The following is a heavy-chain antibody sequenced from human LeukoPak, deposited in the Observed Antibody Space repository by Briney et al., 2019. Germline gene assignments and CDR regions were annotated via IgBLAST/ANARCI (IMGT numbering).Heavy chain of an antibody. V-gene: IGHV3-30-3*01. J-gene: IGHJ3*02. Sequence: GGSLRLSCAASGFTFSSYAMHWVRQVPGKGLEWVAVISYDGSNKYYADSVKGRFTISRDNSKNTLYLQMNSLRSDDTAVYYCARDYDSIGYYSRLMTFDIWGQGTMVTVSS. CDR3: ARDYDSIGYYSRLMTFDI. D-gene: IGHD3-22*01. CDR1: GFTFSSYA. CDR2: ISYDGSNK.